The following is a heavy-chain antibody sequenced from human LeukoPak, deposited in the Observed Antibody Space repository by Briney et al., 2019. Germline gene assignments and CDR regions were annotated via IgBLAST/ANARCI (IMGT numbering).Heavy chain of an antibody. D-gene: IGHD2-2*01. V-gene: IGHV3-30*18. Sequence: GGSLRLSCAASGFTFSSYGMHWVRRAPGKGLEWVAVISYDGSNKYYADSVKGRFTISRDNSKNTLYLQMNSLRAEDTAVYYCAKDPREYQRGIKYYFDHWSQGTLVTVSS. J-gene: IGHJ4*02. CDR2: ISYDGSNK. CDR1: GFTFSSYG. CDR3: AKDPREYQRGIKYYFDH.